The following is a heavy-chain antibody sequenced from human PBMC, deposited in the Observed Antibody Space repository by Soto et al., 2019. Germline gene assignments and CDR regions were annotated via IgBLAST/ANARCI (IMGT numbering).Heavy chain of an antibody. D-gene: IGHD6-19*01. V-gene: IGHV1-18*01. CDR2: ISAYNGNT. CDR3: ARATIAVAPYYFDY. Sequence: GASVKVSCEASGYTFTSYGISWVRQAPGQGLEWMGWISAYNGNTNYAQKLQGRVTMTTDTSTSTAYMELRSLRSDDTAVYYCARATIAVAPYYFDYWGQGTLVTVSS. J-gene: IGHJ4*02. CDR1: GYTFTSYG.